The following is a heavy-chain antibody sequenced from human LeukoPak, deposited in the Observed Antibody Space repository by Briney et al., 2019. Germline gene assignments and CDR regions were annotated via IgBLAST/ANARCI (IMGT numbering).Heavy chain of an antibody. V-gene: IGHV4-31*03. D-gene: IGHD2-15*01. CDR1: GGSISSGGYY. J-gene: IGHJ3*02. CDR3: ARGVVAAAPDAFDI. Sequence: SETLSLTCTVSGGSISSGGYYWSWIRQHPGKGLEWIGYINYSGSTYYNPSLKSRVTISVDTSKNQFSLKLSSVTAADTAVYYCARGVVAAAPDAFDIWGQGTMVTVSS. CDR2: INYSGST.